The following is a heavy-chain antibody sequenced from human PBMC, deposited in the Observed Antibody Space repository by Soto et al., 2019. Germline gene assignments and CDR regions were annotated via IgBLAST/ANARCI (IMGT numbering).Heavy chain of an antibody. CDR1: GGTFSSYA. CDR2: IIPIFGTA. Sequence: GASVKVSCKASGGTFSSYAISWERQAPGQGLEWMGGIIPIFGTANYAQKFQGRVTITADKSTSTAYMELSSLRSEDTAVYYCARTKKNTADYWGQGTLVTVSS. V-gene: IGHV1-69*06. J-gene: IGHJ4*02. D-gene: IGHD5-18*01. CDR3: ARTKKNTADY.